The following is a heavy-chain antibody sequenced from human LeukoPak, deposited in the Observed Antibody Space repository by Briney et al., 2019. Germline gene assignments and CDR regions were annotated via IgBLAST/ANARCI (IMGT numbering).Heavy chain of an antibody. CDR3: ARANRRNRVVVRWDGMDV. D-gene: IGHD2-15*01. V-gene: IGHV4-59*01. CDR1: GGSFSGYY. CDR2: IYYSGST. J-gene: IGHJ6*04. Sequence: KPSETLSLTCAVYGGSFSGYYWSWIRQAPGKGLEWIGYIYYSGSTNYNPSLKSRVTISVDTSKNQFSLKLSSVTAADTAVYYCARANRRNRVVVRWDGMDVWGKGTTVTVSS.